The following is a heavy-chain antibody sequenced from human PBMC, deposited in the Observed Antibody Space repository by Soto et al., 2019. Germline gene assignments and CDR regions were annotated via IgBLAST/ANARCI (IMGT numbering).Heavy chain of an antibody. CDR2: IIPIFGTA. CDR3: ASIKAAVAGTFDY. J-gene: IGHJ4*02. Sequence: QVQLVQSGAEVKKPGSSVKVSCKASGGTFSSYAISWVRQAPGQGLEWMGGIIPIFGTANYAQKFQGRVTITAYESTSTAYMELSSLRSEDTAVYYCASIKAAVAGTFDYWGQGTLVSVSS. CDR1: GGTFSSYA. D-gene: IGHD6-19*01. V-gene: IGHV1-69*01.